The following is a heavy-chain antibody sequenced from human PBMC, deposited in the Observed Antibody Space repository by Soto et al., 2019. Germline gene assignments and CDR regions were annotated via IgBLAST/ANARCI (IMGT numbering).Heavy chain of an antibody. D-gene: IGHD6-13*01. Sequence: EVQLLESGGCLVQPGGSLRLSCAASGFTFSSYAMSWVRQAPGKGLEWVSAISGSGGSTYYADSVKGRFTISRDNSKNTLYLQMNSLRAEDTAVYYCAKDNGSAAGTFWKENWFDPWGQGTLVTVSS. CDR2: ISGSGGST. V-gene: IGHV3-23*01. CDR3: AKDNGSAAGTFWKENWFDP. CDR1: GFTFSSYA. J-gene: IGHJ5*02.